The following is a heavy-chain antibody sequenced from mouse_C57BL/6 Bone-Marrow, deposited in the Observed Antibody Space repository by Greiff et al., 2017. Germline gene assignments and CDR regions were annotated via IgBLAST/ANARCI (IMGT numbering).Heavy chain of an antibody. CDR1: GFSLTSYG. D-gene: IGHD2-1*01. CDR2: IWGVGST. J-gene: IGHJ3*01. V-gene: IGHV2-6*01. CDR3: ASIDYGNSAWFAY. Sequence: VQLQQSGPGLVAPSQSLSITCTVSGFSLTSYGVDWVRQSPGKGLEWLGVIWGVGSTNYNSALKSRLSISKDNSKSQVFLKMNSLQTDDTAMYYCASIDYGNSAWFAYWGQGTLVTVSA.